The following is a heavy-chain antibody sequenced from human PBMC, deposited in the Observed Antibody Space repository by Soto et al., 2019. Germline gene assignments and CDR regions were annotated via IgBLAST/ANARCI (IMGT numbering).Heavy chain of an antibody. D-gene: IGHD3-9*01. CDR1: GGSISSSSYY. CDR3: ASRPYYDILTGYPPRSYFDY. V-gene: IGHV4-39*01. J-gene: IGHJ4*02. Sequence: SETLSLTCTVSGGSISSSSYYWGWIRQPPGKGLEGIGSIYYSGSTYYNPSLKSRVTISVDTSKNQFSLKLSSVTAADTAVYYCASRPYYDILTGYPPRSYFDYWGQGTLVTVSS. CDR2: IYYSGST.